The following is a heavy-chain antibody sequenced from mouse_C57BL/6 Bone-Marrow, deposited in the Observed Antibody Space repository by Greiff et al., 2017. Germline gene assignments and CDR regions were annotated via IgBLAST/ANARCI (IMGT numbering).Heavy chain of an antibody. Sequence: EVKLLESGPGLVKPSQSLSLTCSVTGYSITSGYYWNWIRQFPGNKLEWMGYISYDGSNNYNPSLKNRISITRDTSKNQFFLKLNSVTTEDTATYYCASGGCEYYAMDYWGQGTSVTVSS. V-gene: IGHV3-6*01. CDR1: GYSITSGYY. CDR3: ASGGCEYYAMDY. CDR2: ISYDGSN. J-gene: IGHJ4*01.